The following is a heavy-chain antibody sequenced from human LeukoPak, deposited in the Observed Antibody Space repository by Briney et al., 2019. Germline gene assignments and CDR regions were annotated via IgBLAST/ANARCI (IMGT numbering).Heavy chain of an antibody. CDR1: GFTFSSYG. J-gene: IGHJ4*02. CDR3: ARDRGYRYGQFDY. D-gene: IGHD5-18*01. CDR2: ILYDGSNK. Sequence: PGGSLRLSCAASGFTFSSYGMHWVRQAPGKGLEWVAVILYDGSNKYYADSVKGRFTISRDNSKNTLYLQMNSLRAEDTAVYYCARDRGYRYGQFDYWGQGTLVTVSS. V-gene: IGHV3-30*03.